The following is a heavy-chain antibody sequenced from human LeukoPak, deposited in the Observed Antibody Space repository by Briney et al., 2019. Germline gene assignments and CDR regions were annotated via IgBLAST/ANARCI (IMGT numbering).Heavy chain of an antibody. D-gene: IGHD5-18*01. Sequence: PGGSLRLSCAASGFSLSSYSMNWVRQAPGKGLEWVSSISSSSSSYIYYAGSVKGRFTISRDNAKNSLYLQMNSLRAEDTAVYYCARGLGSYAYSDAFDIWGQGTMVTVSS. J-gene: IGHJ3*02. CDR1: GFSLSSYS. V-gene: IGHV3-21*01. CDR3: ARGLGSYAYSDAFDI. CDR2: ISSSSSSYI.